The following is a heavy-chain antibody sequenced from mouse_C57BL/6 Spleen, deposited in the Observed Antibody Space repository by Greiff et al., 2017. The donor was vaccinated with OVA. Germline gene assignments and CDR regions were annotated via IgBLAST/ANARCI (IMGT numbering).Heavy chain of an antibody. CDR2: ISSGSSTI. CDR3: ARDWDDWYFDV. J-gene: IGHJ1*03. Sequence: EVQVVESGGGLVKPGGSLKLSCAASGFTFSDYGMHWVRQAPETGLEWVAYISSGSSTIYYADTVKGRFTISRDNAKNTLFLQMTSLRSEDTAMYYCARDWDDWYFDVWGTGTTVTVSS. V-gene: IGHV5-17*01. D-gene: IGHD4-1*01. CDR1: GFTFSDYG.